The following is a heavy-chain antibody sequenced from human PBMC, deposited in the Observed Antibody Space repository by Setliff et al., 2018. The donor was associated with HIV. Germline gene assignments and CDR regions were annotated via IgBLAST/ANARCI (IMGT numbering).Heavy chain of an antibody. V-gene: IGHV1-46*01. CDR2: INPSGGST. D-gene: IGHD6-19*01. Sequence: ASVKVSCKASGYTFTSYYMHWVRQAPGQGLEWMGIINPSGGSTSYAQKFQGRVTMTEDTSTDTAYMELRSLRSEDTAVYYCSTSPRGLGVAATGRRYLHHWGQGTLVTVSS. CDR1: GYTFTSYY. J-gene: IGHJ1*01. CDR3: STSPRGLGVAATGRRYLHH.